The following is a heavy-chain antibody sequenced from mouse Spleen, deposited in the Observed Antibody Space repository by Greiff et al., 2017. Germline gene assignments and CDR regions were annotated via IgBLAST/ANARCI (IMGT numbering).Heavy chain of an antibody. D-gene: IGHD2-1*01. CDR2: ISNLAYSI. CDR3: ARRRGNYEFAY. Sequence: EVMLVESGGGLVKPGGSLKLSCAASGFTFSDYGMAWVRQAPGKGPEWVAFISNLAYSIYYADTVTGRFTISRENAKNTLYLEMSSLRSEDTAMYYCARRRGNYEFAYWGQGTLVTVSA. V-gene: IGHV5-15*04. CDR1: GFTFSDYG. J-gene: IGHJ3*01.